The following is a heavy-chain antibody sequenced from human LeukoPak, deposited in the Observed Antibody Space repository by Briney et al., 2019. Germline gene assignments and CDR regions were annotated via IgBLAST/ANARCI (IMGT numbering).Heavy chain of an antibody. CDR1: GFTFSDYG. D-gene: IGHD1-26*01. CDR2: ITRSSAL. Sequence: GGSLRLSCAASGFTFSDYGMIWARQAPGKGLEWVSYITRSSALHYADSVKGRFTISRDNAKNSLFLQMSSLRDEDTAVYYCARRERQSGNYYYFDYWGQGTLVTVSS. CDR3: ARRERQSGNYYYFDY. J-gene: IGHJ4*02. V-gene: IGHV3-48*02.